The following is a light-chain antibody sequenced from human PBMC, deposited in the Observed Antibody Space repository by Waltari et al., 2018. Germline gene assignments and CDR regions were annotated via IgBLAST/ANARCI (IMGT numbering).Light chain of an antibody. CDR2: DVN. CDR1: SSAIGNYTL. J-gene: IGLJ3*02. Sequence: QSALTQTATVSGSPGLSITLSCRGTSSAIGNYTLASWYRQHPGKAPTLIIYDVNKRPSGVSNRFSGSKSGNTAFLTISGLQTADEADYFCCSYAGSAVSVFGGGTKVTVL. CDR3: CSYAGSAVSV. V-gene: IGLV2-23*02.